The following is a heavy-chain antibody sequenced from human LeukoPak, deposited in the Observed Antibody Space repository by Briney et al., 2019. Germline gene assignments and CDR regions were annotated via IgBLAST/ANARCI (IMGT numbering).Heavy chain of an antibody. CDR2: IYYSGST. Sequence: SETLSLTCAVSGGSISSSSYYWGWIRQPPGKGLEWIGSIYYSGSTYYNPSLKSRVTISVDTSKNQFSLKLSSVTAADTAVYYCASGYCGGACQLGGVDMWGQGTMVTVSS. CDR1: GGSISSSSYY. J-gene: IGHJ3*02. D-gene: IGHD2-21*02. V-gene: IGHV4-39*07. CDR3: ASGYCGGACQLGGVDM.